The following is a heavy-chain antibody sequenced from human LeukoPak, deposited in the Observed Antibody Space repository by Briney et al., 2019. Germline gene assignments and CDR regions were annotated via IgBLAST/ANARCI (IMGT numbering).Heavy chain of an antibody. V-gene: IGHV3-30*02. J-gene: IGHJ4*02. CDR1: GFSVSLYG. CDR3: ARGLRQAGLAPLEF. D-gene: IGHD3-10*01. CDR2: LRSDTNSE. Sequence: GGSLRLSCAASGFSVSLYGMHWVRQATGKGLEWVAFLRSDTNSEHYAVSVKGRFAISRDTSKDTLNLQMRSLRVEDTALYYCARGLRQAGLAPLEFWGQGTQVTLSS.